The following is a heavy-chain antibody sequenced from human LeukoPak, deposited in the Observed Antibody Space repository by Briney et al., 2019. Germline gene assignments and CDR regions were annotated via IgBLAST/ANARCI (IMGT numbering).Heavy chain of an antibody. CDR3: AKSHLGVPHDD. J-gene: IGHJ4*02. CDR1: GGSISSVTYY. Sequence: PSETLSLTCTVSGGSISSVTYYWGWIRQPPGKGLEWIATIHNTGSTYYNPSLKRRITTSIDASRNQISLELNSVTAADTAIYYCAKSHLGVPHDDWGQGTLVSASS. D-gene: IGHD3-3*01. V-gene: IGHV4-39*01. CDR2: IHNTGST.